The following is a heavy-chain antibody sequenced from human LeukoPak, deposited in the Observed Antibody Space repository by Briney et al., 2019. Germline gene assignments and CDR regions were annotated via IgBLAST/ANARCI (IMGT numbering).Heavy chain of an antibody. Sequence: GGSLRLSCAASRFTFSSYAMSWVRQAPGKGLEWVSVISGSGDRIFYAESVKGRFTISRDNSNTLYLEMNSLRADDTAVYYCAKLSSASCYSSFDYWGQGTLVTVSS. V-gene: IGHV3-23*01. J-gene: IGHJ4*02. D-gene: IGHD2-2*02. CDR2: ISGSGDRI. CDR1: RFTFSSYA. CDR3: AKLSSASCYSSFDY.